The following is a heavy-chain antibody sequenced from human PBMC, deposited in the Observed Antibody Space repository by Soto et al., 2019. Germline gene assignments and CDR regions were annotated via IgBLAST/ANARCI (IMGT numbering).Heavy chain of an antibody. D-gene: IGHD2-2*01. V-gene: IGHV3-23*01. J-gene: IGHJ4*02. Sequence: RRLSCAASGFTFSSYAMSWVRQAPGKGLEWVSAISGSGGSTYYADSVKGRFTISRDNSKNTLYLQMNSLRAEDTAVYYCAKDAPYCSSTSCQRGYFDYWGQGTLVTVSS. CDR2: ISGSGGST. CDR1: GFTFSSYA. CDR3: AKDAPYCSSTSCQRGYFDY.